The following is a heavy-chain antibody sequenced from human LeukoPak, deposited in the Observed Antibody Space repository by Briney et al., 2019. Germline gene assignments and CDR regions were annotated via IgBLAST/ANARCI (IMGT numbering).Heavy chain of an antibody. Sequence: ASVKVSCKASGYTFTSYGISWVRRAPGQGLEWMGWISAYNGNTNYAQKLQGRVTMTTDTSTSTAYIELRSLRSDDTAVYYCARVVTMVRGKLKDFDYWGQGTLVTVPS. CDR1: GYTFTSYG. CDR2: ISAYNGNT. J-gene: IGHJ4*02. V-gene: IGHV1-18*04. D-gene: IGHD3-10*01. CDR3: ARVVTMVRGKLKDFDY.